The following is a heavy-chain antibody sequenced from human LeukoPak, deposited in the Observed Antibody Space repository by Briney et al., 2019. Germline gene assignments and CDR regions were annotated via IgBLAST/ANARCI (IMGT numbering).Heavy chain of an antibody. Sequence: PGGSLRLSCEASGITFSNHVLHWVRQAPGKGLEWVSYISSSSSYIYYADSVKGRFTISRDNAKNSLYLQMNSLRAEDTAVYYCARGLGGSYDFDYWGQGTLVTVSS. J-gene: IGHJ4*02. V-gene: IGHV3-21*05. CDR2: ISSSSSYI. D-gene: IGHD1-26*01. CDR1: GITFSNHV. CDR3: ARGLGGSYDFDY.